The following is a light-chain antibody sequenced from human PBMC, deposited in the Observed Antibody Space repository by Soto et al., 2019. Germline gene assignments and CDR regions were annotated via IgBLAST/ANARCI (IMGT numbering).Light chain of an antibody. CDR2: GTS. J-gene: IGKJ2*01. Sequence: EIVLTQSPGTLSLSPGERATLSCRTSQTVSSTYLAWYQQKRGQAPRLLIYGTSNSATGIPDRFSGSGSGTDFTLAISRLEPEDFAVYHCQLYGSSPLYSTAQGTELEIK. CDR3: QLYGSSPLYS. CDR1: QTVSSTY. V-gene: IGKV3-20*01.